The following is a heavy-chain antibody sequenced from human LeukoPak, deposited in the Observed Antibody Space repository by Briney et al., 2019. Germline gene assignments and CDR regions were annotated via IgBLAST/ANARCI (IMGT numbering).Heavy chain of an antibody. CDR3: VRLWDSSGFFGY. J-gene: IGHJ4*02. CDR2: ISAGGDFV. D-gene: IGHD3-22*01. V-gene: IGHV3-21*01. CDR1: GFPFSTHS. Sequence: GGSLRLSCAASGFPFSTHSLNWVRQAPGKGLEWVSSISAGGDFVYYGDSVKGRFTISRDNAENSLFLQLNSLRVDDTAVYYCVRLWDSSGFFGYWGQGALVTVSS.